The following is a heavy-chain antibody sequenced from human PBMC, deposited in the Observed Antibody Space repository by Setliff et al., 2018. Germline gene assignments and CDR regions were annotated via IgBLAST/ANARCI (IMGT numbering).Heavy chain of an antibody. CDR1: GFSLSSSGVG. V-gene: IGHV2-5*01. Sequence: SGPTLVNPTQTLTLTCTFSGFSLSSSGVGVGWIRQPPGKALEWLALIYWNDEKRYSPSLKRRLTITKDTSKNQVVLTMTNMDPVDTATYYCAHIAGGGNSPRHDYWGQGTLVTVSS. D-gene: IGHD2-21*01. CDR2: IYWNDEK. J-gene: IGHJ4*02. CDR3: AHIAGGGNSPRHDY.